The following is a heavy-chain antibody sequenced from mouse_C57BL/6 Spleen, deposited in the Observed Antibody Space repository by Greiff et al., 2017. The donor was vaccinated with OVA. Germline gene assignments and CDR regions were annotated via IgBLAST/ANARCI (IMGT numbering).Heavy chain of an antibody. CDR1: GYTFTSYW. CDR3: ARYPSYYDYDYYFDY. J-gene: IGHJ2*01. Sequence: QVQLQQSGAELVKPGASVKMSCKASGYTFTSYWITWVKQRPGQGLEWIGDIYPGSGSTNYNEKFKSKATLTVDTSSSTAYMQLSSLTSEDSAVYYCARYPSYYDYDYYFDYWGQGTTLTVSS. D-gene: IGHD2-4*01. CDR2: IYPGSGST. V-gene: IGHV1-55*01.